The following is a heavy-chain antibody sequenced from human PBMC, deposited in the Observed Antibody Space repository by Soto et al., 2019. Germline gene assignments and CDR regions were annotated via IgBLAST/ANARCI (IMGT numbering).Heavy chain of an antibody. CDR3: ATFARLRNNDY. CDR1: GASISSTNW. J-gene: IGHJ4*02. V-gene: IGHV4-4*02. D-gene: IGHD4-4*01. Sequence: QVQLQESGPGLVKPSGTLSLTCAVSGASISSTNWWSWVRQPPGKGLEWIGEIYHSGSTNYNPSLKSRVTMSVGKSKNQFSLRLSSVTAAATAVYYCATFARLRNNDYWGQGTLVTVSS. CDR2: IYHSGST.